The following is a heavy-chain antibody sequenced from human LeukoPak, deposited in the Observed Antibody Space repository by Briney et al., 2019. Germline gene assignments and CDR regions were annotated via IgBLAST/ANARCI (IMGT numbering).Heavy chain of an antibody. CDR1: GYSISSGYY. CDR3: ASRMITMIVVVNTKGGTFDI. D-gene: IGHD3-22*01. J-gene: IGHJ3*02. CDR2: IYHSGST. V-gene: IGHV4-38-2*02. Sequence: SETLSLTCTVSGYSISSGYYWGWIRQPPGKGLEWIGSIYHSGSTYYNPSLKSRVTISVDTSKNQFSLKLSSVTAADTAVYYCASRMITMIVVVNTKGGTFDIWGQGTMVTVSS.